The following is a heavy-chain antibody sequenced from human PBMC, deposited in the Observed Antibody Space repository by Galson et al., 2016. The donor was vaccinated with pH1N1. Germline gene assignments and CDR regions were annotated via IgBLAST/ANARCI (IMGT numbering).Heavy chain of an antibody. Sequence: SLRLSCAASGFTFSSYSMNWVRQAPGKGLEWVSYISSSSSTIYYADSVKGRFTISKDTSKNTVYLQMHSRRAEDTGLYYCAKGGYGDYVLEVFDIGGQGIMVTVYS. CDR2: ISSSSSTI. CDR1: GFTFSSYS. CDR3: AKGGYGDYVLEVFDI. J-gene: IGHJ3*02. V-gene: IGHV3-48*01. D-gene: IGHD4-17*01.